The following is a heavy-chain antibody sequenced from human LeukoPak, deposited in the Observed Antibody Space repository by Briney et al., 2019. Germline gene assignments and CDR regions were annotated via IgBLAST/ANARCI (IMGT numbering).Heavy chain of an antibody. CDR1: GGSISSTNW. Sequence: PSETLSLTCAVSGGSISSTNWWSWVRQPPGKGLEWIGEIYRSGTTNYKPSLKSRVTISLDKSRNHFSLKLSSVTAADTAVYYCARGYYGSGSFVALYYYYMDVWGKGTTVTISS. D-gene: IGHD3-10*01. V-gene: IGHV4-4*02. CDR3: ARGYYGSGSFVALYYYYMDV. CDR2: IYRSGTT. J-gene: IGHJ6*03.